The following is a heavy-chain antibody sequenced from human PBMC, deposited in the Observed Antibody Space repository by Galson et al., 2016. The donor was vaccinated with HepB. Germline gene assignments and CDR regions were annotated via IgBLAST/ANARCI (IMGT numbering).Heavy chain of an antibody. Sequence: SLRLSCAASGSTFSNYAMIWVRQAPGKGLEWVSGIAGGGFNNKYYADSVKGRFTISRDNSKNTVSLQMNSLRAEDTAVYYCTKAPIEVAIVPGYWGHGTLVTVSS. CDR2: IAGGGFNNK. CDR3: TKAPIEVAIVPGY. J-gene: IGHJ4*01. D-gene: IGHD6-19*01. CDR1: GSTFSNYA. V-gene: IGHV3-23*01.